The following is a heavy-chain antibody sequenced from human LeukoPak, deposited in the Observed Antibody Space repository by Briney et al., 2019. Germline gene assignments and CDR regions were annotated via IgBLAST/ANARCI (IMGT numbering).Heavy chain of an antibody. CDR1: GFTFSSYS. J-gene: IGHJ4*02. V-gene: IGHV3-21*01. D-gene: IGHD5-12*01. Sequence: GGSLRLSCAASGFTFSSYSMNWVRQAPGKGLEWVSSISSSSSYIYYADSVKGRFTISRDNARNSLYLQMNSLRAEDTAVYYCARSLDSGYDYLPEYFDYWGQGTLVTVSS. CDR3: ARSLDSGYDYLPEYFDY. CDR2: ISSSSSYI.